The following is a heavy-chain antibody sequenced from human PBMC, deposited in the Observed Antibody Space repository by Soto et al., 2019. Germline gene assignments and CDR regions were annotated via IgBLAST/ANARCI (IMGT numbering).Heavy chain of an antibody. CDR3: ATRVHGDYPGKYYYAMDV. V-gene: IGHV1-3*01. J-gene: IGHJ6*02. CDR1: GYTFSTYV. CDR2: LNAGNDNT. Sequence: ASVKVSCKASGYTFSTYVMHWVRQAPGQRLEWMGWLNAGNDNTEYSQKLQGRVTITRDTSASTVYMELSSLSSEDTAMYYCATRVHGDYPGKYYYAMDVWGQGTTVTVSS. D-gene: IGHD2-21*01.